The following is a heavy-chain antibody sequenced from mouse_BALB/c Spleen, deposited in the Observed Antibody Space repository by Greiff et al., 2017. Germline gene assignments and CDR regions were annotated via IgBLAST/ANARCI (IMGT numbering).Heavy chain of an antibody. V-gene: IGHV1-69*02. D-gene: IGHD2-4*01. CDR1: GYTFTSYW. J-gene: IGHJ1*01. CDR3: TIYYDYDWYFDV. CDR2: IYPSDSYT. Sequence: QVQLQQPGAELVRPGASVKLSCKASGYTFTSYWINWVKQRPGQGLEWIGNIYPSDSYTNYNQKFKDKATLTVDKSSSTAYMQLSSPTSEDSAVYYCTIYYDYDWYFDVWGAGTTVTVSS.